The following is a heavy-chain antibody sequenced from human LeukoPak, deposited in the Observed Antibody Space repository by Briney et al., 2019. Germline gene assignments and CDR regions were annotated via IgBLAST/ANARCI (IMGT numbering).Heavy chain of an antibody. V-gene: IGHV3-48*01. J-gene: IGHJ4*02. CDR2: ITGSLNSI. D-gene: IGHD3/OR15-3a*01. CDR3: ARTGLGIYSFDD. CDR1: GFTFSSYS. Sequence: GGSLRLSCTASGFTFSSYSMNWVRQAPGKGLEWISYITGSLNSIHYADSVKGRFTISRDNAKKTVYLQMNGLRLEDTGVYYCARTGLGIYSFDDWGQGMQVTISS.